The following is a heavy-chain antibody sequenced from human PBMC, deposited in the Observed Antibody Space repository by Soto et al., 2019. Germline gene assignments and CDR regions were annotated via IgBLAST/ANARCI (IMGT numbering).Heavy chain of an antibody. Sequence: GGSLRLSCAASGFTFSSYAMSWVRQAPGKGLEWVSAITGSGGRTYYADSVKGRFTISRDSSKNTLFLQMNSLRAEDTAVYYCARAILGTTGQAFDIWGRGTMVTVSS. V-gene: IGHV3-23*01. CDR3: ARAILGTTGQAFDI. CDR2: ITGSGGRT. CDR1: GFTFSSYA. D-gene: IGHD1-7*01. J-gene: IGHJ3*02.